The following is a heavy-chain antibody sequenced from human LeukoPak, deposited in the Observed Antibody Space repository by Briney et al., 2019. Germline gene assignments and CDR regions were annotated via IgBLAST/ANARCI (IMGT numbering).Heavy chain of an antibody. J-gene: IGHJ4*02. CDR2: IYYSGST. D-gene: IGHD3-22*01. Sequence: SETLFLTCTVSGGSISSSSYYWGWIRQPPGKGLEWIGSIYYSGSTYYNPSLKSRVTISVDTSKNQSSLKLSSVTAADTAVYYCARRGIVVVNYPYDYWGQGTLVTVSS. CDR1: GGSISSSSYY. CDR3: ARRGIVVVNYPYDY. V-gene: IGHV4-39*01.